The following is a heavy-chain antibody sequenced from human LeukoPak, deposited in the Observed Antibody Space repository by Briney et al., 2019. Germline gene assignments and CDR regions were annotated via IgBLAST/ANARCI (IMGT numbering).Heavy chain of an antibody. CDR2: ISGSGGST. Sequence: TGGSLRLSCAAAGFTFSSYGMTWVRQAPGKGLEWVSSISGSGGSTNYADSVKGRFTISRDNSQNTFYLQMNSLRPEDTAVYYGAPRPTVTIDYWGQGTLVTVSS. V-gene: IGHV3-23*01. CDR1: GFTFSSYG. J-gene: IGHJ4*02. CDR3: APRPTVTIDY. D-gene: IGHD4-17*01.